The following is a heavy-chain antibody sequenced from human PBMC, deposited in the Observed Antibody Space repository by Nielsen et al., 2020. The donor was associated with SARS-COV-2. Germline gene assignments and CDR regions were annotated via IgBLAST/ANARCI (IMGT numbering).Heavy chain of an antibody. D-gene: IGHD2-15*01. Sequence: SETLSLTCTVSGDSIIFSGSYWTWIRHPPLRGLEWLGHRSHDGNTYSNPSPQSRLIISVDTSKNQFSLSLNSVTDADTAIYYCARGAAFFDPWGQGIRVTVSS. CDR3: ARGAAFFDP. V-gene: IGHV4-31*03. J-gene: IGHJ5*02. CDR2: RSHDGNT. CDR1: GDSIIFSGSY.